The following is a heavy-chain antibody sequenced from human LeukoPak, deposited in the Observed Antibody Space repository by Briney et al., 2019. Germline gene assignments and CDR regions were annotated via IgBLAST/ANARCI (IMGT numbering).Heavy chain of an antibody. CDR2: IYYSGST. V-gene: IGHV4-61*01. J-gene: IGHJ4*02. CDR3: ARVYGDNGWVFDY. D-gene: IGHD4-17*01. Sequence: PSETLSLTCTVSGGSVSSGSYYWSWIRQPPGKGLEWIGYIYYSGSTNYNPSLKSRVTISVDTSKNQFSLKLSSVTAADTAVYYCARVYGDNGWVFDYWGQGTLVTVSS. CDR1: GGSVSSGSYY.